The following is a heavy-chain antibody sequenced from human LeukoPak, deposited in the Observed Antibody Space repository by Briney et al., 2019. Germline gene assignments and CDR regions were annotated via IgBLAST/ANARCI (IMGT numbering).Heavy chain of an antibody. CDR1: GGFNSRYY. J-gene: IGHJ3*02. Sequence: PAEPLSLTCTVSGGFNSRYYGSWIRQPAGKGLEWIGRIYTVGSTNYNPSLKSRVPMSVATSKNQFSLKLSSVTAAETAVYYCAREGTIIVDDAFYICGEGTMGTVSS. D-gene: IGHD3-22*01. V-gene: IGHV4-4*07. CDR2: IYTVGST. CDR3: AREGTIIVDDAFYI.